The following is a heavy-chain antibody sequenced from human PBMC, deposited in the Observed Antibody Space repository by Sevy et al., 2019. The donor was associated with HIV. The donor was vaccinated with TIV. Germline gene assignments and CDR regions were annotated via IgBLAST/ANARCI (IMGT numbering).Heavy chain of an antibody. Sequence: SETLSLTCAVYGGSFSGYYWSWIRQPPGKGLEWIGEINHSGSTNYNPSLKSRVTISVDTPKDQFSLKLSSVTAADTAVYCCARGNGYDFWSGDYVDKKYYCYYGMDVWGQGTTVTVSS. CDR3: ARGNGYDFWSGDYVDKKYYCYYGMDV. CDR2: INHSGST. J-gene: IGHJ6*02. D-gene: IGHD3-3*01. V-gene: IGHV4-34*01. CDR1: GGSFSGYY.